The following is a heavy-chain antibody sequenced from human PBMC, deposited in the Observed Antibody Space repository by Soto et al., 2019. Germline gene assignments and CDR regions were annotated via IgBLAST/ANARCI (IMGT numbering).Heavy chain of an antibody. J-gene: IGHJ4*02. CDR2: IWSDGSKK. CDR1: GFTFRTYG. V-gene: IGHV3-33*01. Sequence: QVHLVESGGGVVQPGRCLRLSCAASGFTFRTYGMQWVRQAPGKGLEWVAVIWSDGSKKYYTDSVKGRFTISRDNSKSTLYLQMNSLIAEDTAVYYCAGGTYFGDYWGQGTLVTVSS. CDR3: AGGTYFGDY. D-gene: IGHD1-26*01.